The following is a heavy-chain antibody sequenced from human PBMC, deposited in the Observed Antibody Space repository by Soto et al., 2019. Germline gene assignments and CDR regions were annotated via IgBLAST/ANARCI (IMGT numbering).Heavy chain of an antibody. CDR2: INSDGSIT. Sequence: TGGSLRLSCAASGFTFSSYWMYWVRQVPGKGLVWVARINSDGSITNYADSVKGRLTISRDNAKNTLYLQMNSLRAEDTAVYYCARNIGSVGYWGQGTMVTVSS. V-gene: IGHV3-74*01. CDR1: GFTFSSYW. CDR3: ARNIGSVGY. D-gene: IGHD2-15*01. J-gene: IGHJ4*02.